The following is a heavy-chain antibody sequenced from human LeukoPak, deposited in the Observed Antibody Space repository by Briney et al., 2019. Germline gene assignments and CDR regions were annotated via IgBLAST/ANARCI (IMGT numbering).Heavy chain of an antibody. J-gene: IGHJ6*02. CDR1: GFTFDNYA. Sequence: GRSLRLSCAASGFTFDNYAMHWVRQAPGKGLEWVSSISWNSGSIVYADSVKGRFTISRDNAKNSLHLQMNSLRAEDTALYYCAKDWSFCSRTTCYMGYYGMDVWDQGTTVTVSS. CDR2: ISWNSGSI. CDR3: AKDWSFCSRTTCYMGYYGMDV. D-gene: IGHD2-2*02. V-gene: IGHV3-9*01.